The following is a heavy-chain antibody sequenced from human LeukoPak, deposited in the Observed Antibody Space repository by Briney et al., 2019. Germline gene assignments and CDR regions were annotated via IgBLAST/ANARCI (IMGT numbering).Heavy chain of an antibody. V-gene: IGHV3-23*01. D-gene: IGHD1-1*01. Sequence: QPGGSLRLFCAASEFTFSIYAMTWVRQAPGRGLEWVSSISGSGDSTYYADSMKGRFTISRDNSKNTLYLQMNSLRAEDTAVYYCAKDRPPRTGSYYFDYWGQGTLVTVSS. CDR3: AKDRPPRTGSYYFDY. CDR1: EFTFSIYA. CDR2: ISGSGDST. J-gene: IGHJ4*02.